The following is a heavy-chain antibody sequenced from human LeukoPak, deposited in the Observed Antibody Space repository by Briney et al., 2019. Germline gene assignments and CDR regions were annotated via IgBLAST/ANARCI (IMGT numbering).Heavy chain of an antibody. J-gene: IGHJ4*02. CDR3: TKATPWLAFVL. CDR1: GGSNSSHL. CDR2: IYNSGTT. V-gene: IGHV4-59*11. D-gene: IGHD6-19*01. Sequence: SETLSLTCPVTGGSNSSHLWSWIRQPPGKGLEWIGNIYNSGTTNYNPSLKSGVTISVDTSKNQLSLQLTSVTAADTAVYYCTKATPWLAFVLWGGGTLVTVSS.